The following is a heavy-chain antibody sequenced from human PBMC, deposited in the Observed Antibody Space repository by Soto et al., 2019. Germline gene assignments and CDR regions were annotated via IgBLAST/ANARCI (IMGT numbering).Heavy chain of an antibody. Sequence: SETLSLTCTVSGGSISSGCYYWSWIRQHPGNGLEWIGYIYYSGSTYYNPSLKSRVTISVDTSKNQFSLKLSSVTAADTAVYYCASASVHTVTKNYYFDYWGQGTLVTVSS. CDR3: ASASVHTVTKNYYFDY. J-gene: IGHJ4*02. CDR1: GGSISSGCYY. V-gene: IGHV4-31*03. D-gene: IGHD4-4*01. CDR2: IYYSGST.